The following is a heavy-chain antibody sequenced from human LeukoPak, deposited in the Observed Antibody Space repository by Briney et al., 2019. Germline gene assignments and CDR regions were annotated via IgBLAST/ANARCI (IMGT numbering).Heavy chain of an antibody. V-gene: IGHV4-59*01. CDR3: ARTREYYDFWSGYYIPSWFDP. Sequence: SETLSLTCTVSGGSISSYYWSWIRQPPGKGLEWIGYIYYSGSTNYNPSLKSRVTISVDTSKNQFSLKLSSVTAADTAVYYCARTREYYDFWSGYYIPSWFDPWGQGTLVTVSS. J-gene: IGHJ5*02. CDR2: IYYSGST. CDR1: GGSISSYY. D-gene: IGHD3-3*01.